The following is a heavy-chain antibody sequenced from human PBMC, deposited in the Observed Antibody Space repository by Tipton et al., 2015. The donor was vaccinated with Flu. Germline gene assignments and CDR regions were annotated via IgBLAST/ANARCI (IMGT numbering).Heavy chain of an antibody. Sequence: GSLRLSCVASGFTFSTYDMHWLRQATGKGLEWVSGFVTAGDTYYTASVKGRFTISRDDAKNSLYLQMNNLRVGDSALYYCARGPGENGAFDVWGQGTMVTVSS. V-gene: IGHV3-13*01. D-gene: IGHD4-17*01. CDR1: GFTFSTYD. J-gene: IGHJ3*01. CDR2: FVTAGDT. CDR3: ARGPGENGAFDV.